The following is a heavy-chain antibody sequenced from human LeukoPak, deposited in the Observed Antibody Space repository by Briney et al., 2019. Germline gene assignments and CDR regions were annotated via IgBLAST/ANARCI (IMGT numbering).Heavy chain of an antibody. J-gene: IGHJ3*02. CDR1: RFTFSSYA. V-gene: IGHV3-23*01. CDR3: AKPPISGSYYGAFDI. D-gene: IGHD1-26*01. Sequence: GGSLRLSCAASRFTFSSYAMNWVRQAPWKGLEWVSAISGSGGSTYYADSVKGRFTISRENSKNTLSLQMDSLRAEDTAVYYCAKPPISGSYYGAFDIWGQGTMVTVSS. CDR2: ISGSGGST.